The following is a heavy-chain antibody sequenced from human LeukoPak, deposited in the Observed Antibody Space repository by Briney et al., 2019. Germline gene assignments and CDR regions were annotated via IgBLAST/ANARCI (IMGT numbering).Heavy chain of an antibody. CDR3: ARDWKGIDY. D-gene: IGHD1-1*01. J-gene: IGHJ4*02. CDR2: ISSSGSTI. V-gene: IGHV3-48*03. Sequence: GGSLRLSCAASGFTFSSYEMNWVRQAPGKGLEWVSYISSSGSTIYHADSVKGRFTISRDNAKNSLYLQINSLRAEDTAVYYCARDWKGIDYWGQGALVTVSS. CDR1: GFTFSSYE.